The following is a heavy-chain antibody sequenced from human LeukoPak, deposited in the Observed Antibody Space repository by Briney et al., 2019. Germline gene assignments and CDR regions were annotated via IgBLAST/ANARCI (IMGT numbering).Heavy chain of an antibody. CDR3: AAREMAVSYYFDY. D-gene: IGHD5-24*01. CDR2: IVVGSGNT. J-gene: IGHJ4*02. CDR1: GFTFTSSA. Sequence: SVKVSCKASGFTFTSSAMQWVRQARGQRLEWIGWIVVGSGNTNYAQKFQERVTITRDMSTSTVYMELSSLKSEDTAVYYCAAREMAVSYYFDYWGQGTLVTVSS. V-gene: IGHV1-58*02.